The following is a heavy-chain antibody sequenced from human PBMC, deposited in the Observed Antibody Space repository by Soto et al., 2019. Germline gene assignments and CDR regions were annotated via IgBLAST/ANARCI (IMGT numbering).Heavy chain of an antibody. V-gene: IGHV3-53*01. CDR1: GFTVSSSY. CDR2: IYSGGST. CDR3: ARDPPATRHGMDV. Sequence: GGSLRLSCAASGFTVSSSYMSWVRQAPGKGLEWVSVIYSGGSTYYADSVRGRFTISRDNSKNTLYLQMKSLRAEDTAVYYCARDPPATRHGMDVWGQGTTVTVSS. J-gene: IGHJ6*02.